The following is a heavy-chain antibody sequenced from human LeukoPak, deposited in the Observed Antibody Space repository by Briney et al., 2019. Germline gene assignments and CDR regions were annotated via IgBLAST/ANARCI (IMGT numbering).Heavy chain of an antibody. V-gene: IGHV1-2*02. D-gene: IGHD2-2*01. Sequence: EASVKVSCKASGYTFTGYYIHWVRQAPGQGLEWMGWINSNSGGANYAQKFQGRVTMTRDTSISTAYMELSRLRSDDTAVYYCARAPSDCSSTSCQGGSHYYYYGMDVWGQGTTVTVSS. CDR2: INSNSGGA. CDR1: GYTFTGYY. J-gene: IGHJ6*02. CDR3: ARAPSDCSSTSCQGGSHYYYYGMDV.